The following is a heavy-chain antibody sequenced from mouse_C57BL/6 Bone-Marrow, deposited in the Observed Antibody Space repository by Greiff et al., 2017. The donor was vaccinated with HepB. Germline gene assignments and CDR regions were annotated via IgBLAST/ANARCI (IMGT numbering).Heavy chain of an antibody. Sequence: EVQGVESGAGLVKPGGSLKLSCAASGFTFSSYAMSWVRQTPEKRLEWVAYISSGGNYIYYADTVKGRFTISRDNARNTLYLQMSSLKSEDTAMYYCTREQGIYYYGSKGYWGQGTTLTVSS. CDR2: ISSGGNYI. CDR3: TREQGIYYYGSKGY. V-gene: IGHV5-9-1*02. CDR1: GFTFSSYA. J-gene: IGHJ2*01. D-gene: IGHD1-1*01.